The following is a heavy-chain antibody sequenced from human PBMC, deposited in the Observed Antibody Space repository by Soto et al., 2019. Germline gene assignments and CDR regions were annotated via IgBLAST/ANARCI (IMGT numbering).Heavy chain of an antibody. V-gene: IGHV3-23*01. CDR3: AKEVPDYDYIWGSSSAVSWFDP. CDR2: ISGSGGST. D-gene: IGHD3-16*01. J-gene: IGHJ5*02. CDR1: GFTFSSYA. Sequence: GGSLRLSCAASGFTFSSYAMSWVRQAPGKGLEWVSAISGSGGSTYYADSVKGRFTISRDNTKNTLYLQMNSLRAEDTAVYYCAKEVPDYDYIWGSSSAVSWFDPWGQGTLVTVSS.